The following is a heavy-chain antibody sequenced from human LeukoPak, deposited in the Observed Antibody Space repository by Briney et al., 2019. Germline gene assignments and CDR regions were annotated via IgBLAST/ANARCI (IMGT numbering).Heavy chain of an antibody. J-gene: IGHJ3*02. D-gene: IGHD6-19*01. Sequence: GASVKVSCKASGYTFTSYAIHWVRQAPGQRLEWMGWINARNGNTKYSQKFQGRVTITRDTSASTAYMELSSLRSEDTAVYYCARDYSSGWYGGRYDAFDIWGQGTMVTVSS. CDR2: INARNGNT. CDR1: GYTFTSYA. CDR3: ARDYSSGWYGGRYDAFDI. V-gene: IGHV1-3*01.